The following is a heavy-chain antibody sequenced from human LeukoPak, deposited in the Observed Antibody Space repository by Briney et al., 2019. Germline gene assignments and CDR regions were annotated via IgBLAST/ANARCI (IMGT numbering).Heavy chain of an antibody. D-gene: IGHD3-16*02. Sequence: GGSLRLSCAASGFTFSSYEMNWVRQAPGKGLEWVSSISTGSSYIYYADSLKGRFTISRDNAKNSLSLQMNSLRAEDTAVYYCARHRTASDYWGQGTLVTVSS. CDR2: ISTGSSYI. CDR3: ARHRTASDY. J-gene: IGHJ4*02. V-gene: IGHV3-21*01. CDR1: GFTFSSYE.